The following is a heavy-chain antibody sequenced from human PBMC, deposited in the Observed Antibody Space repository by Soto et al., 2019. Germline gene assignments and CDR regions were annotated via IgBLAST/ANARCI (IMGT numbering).Heavy chain of an antibody. Sequence: GGSLRLSCAASGFTFSTTWMHWVRQVPGKGLEWVSRIKSDGNDPLHADSVKGRFTISRDNAKNTLYLQMNSLRAEDTAVYYCARFGYTTEAHWGQGTLVTVSS. CDR3: ARFGYTTEAH. J-gene: IGHJ4*02. D-gene: IGHD5-12*01. V-gene: IGHV3-74*01. CDR1: GFTFSTTW. CDR2: IKSDGNDP.